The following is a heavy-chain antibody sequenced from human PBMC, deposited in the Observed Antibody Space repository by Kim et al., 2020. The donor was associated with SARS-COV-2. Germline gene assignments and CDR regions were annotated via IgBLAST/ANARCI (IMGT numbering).Heavy chain of an antibody. Sequence: GGSLRLFCVASGFTFSDSWMHWVRQAPGKGLLWVSRINSDGRTTTYADSVEGRFTISRDNTRNTLYLQMNSLRVEDTALYYCARATKLWGADNWFDPWGQGTLVTVSS. CDR3: ARATKLWGADNWFDP. D-gene: IGHD3-10*01. V-gene: IGHV3-74*01. CDR1: GFTFSDSW. J-gene: IGHJ5*02. CDR2: INSDGRTT.